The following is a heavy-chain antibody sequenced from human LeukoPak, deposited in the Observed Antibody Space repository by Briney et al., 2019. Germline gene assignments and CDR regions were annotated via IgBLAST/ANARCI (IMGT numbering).Heavy chain of an antibody. CDR3: ARVLHAYLQSSPLNY. Sequence: GGSLRLSCAASGFTFSSYSMNWVRQAPGKGLEWVSYISSSGSTIYYADSVKGRFTISRDNAKNSLYLQMNSLRAEDTAVYYCARVLHAYLQSSPLNYWGQGTLVTVSS. J-gene: IGHJ4*02. CDR1: GFTFSSYS. CDR2: ISSSGSTI. D-gene: IGHD4-11*01. V-gene: IGHV3-48*04.